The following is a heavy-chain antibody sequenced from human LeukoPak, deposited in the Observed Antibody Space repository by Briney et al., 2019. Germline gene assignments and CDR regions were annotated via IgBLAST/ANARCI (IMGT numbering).Heavy chain of an antibody. J-gene: IGHJ4*02. V-gene: IGHV1-8*01. CDR1: GYTFTSFD. CDR2: MNTNSGKT. CDR3: ARESGFYASGSRY. Sequence: ASVKVSCKASGYTFTSFDINWVRQATGQGLEWMGWMNTNSGKTGYAQTFQGRVTMTRDTSINTAYMELTSLRSDDTAVYYCARESGFYASGSRYWGQGTLVIVSS. D-gene: IGHD3-10*01.